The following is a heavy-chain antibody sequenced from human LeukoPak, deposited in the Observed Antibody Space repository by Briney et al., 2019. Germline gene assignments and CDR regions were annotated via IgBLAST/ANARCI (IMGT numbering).Heavy chain of an antibody. CDR1: GYSISSDYY. CDR2: IYHSGST. J-gene: IGHJ4*02. D-gene: IGHD5-18*01. V-gene: IGHV4-38-2*02. CDR3: ARVRAQLWLLGYNYFDY. Sequence: SETLSLTCTVSGYSISSDYYWGWIRQPPGKGLEWIGSIYHSGSTYYNPSLKSRVTISVDTSKNQFSLKLSSVTAADTAVYYCARVRAQLWLLGYNYFDYWGQGTLVAVSS.